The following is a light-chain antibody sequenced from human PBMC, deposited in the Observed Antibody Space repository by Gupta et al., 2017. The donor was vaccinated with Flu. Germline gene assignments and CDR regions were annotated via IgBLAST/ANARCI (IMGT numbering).Light chain of an antibody. Sequence: SSELTQPPSVSVSPGQTARITCSGDTLPDQYAYWYQQKPGQAPVLIIYRDSERPSGIPERFSGSSSGTTVTLTISGVQAEDEAEYYCQSADSTGSYVVFGGGTKLTVL. CDR3: QSADSTGSYVV. CDR2: RDS. V-gene: IGLV3-25*02. CDR1: TLPDQY. J-gene: IGLJ2*01.